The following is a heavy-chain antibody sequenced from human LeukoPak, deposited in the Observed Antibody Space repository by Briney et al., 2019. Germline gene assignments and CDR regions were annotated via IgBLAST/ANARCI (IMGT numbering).Heavy chain of an antibody. D-gene: IGHD6-13*01. V-gene: IGHV3-23*01. CDR3: AKDLRAAAGWEYFDY. Sequence: GGSLRLSCAASGFTFDDYAMHWVRQAPGKGLEWVSGISGSGGSTYYADSVKGRFTISRDNSKNTLYLQMNSLRAEDTAVYYCAKDLRAAAGWEYFDYWGQGTLVTVSS. CDR1: GFTFDDYA. J-gene: IGHJ4*02. CDR2: ISGSGGST.